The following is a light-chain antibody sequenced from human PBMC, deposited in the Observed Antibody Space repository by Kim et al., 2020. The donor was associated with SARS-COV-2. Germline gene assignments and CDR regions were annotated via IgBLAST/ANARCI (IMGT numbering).Light chain of an antibody. Sequence: QSALTQPASVSGSPGQSITISCTGTSSDVGGYKYVSWYQQHPGKAPKLMIYDVSNRPSGVSNRFSGSKSGNTASLTISGLQAEDEADYYCVSYTSSSTRVFGGGTQLTVL. CDR2: DVS. J-gene: IGLJ3*02. V-gene: IGLV2-14*03. CDR3: VSYTSSSTRV. CDR1: SSDVGGYKY.